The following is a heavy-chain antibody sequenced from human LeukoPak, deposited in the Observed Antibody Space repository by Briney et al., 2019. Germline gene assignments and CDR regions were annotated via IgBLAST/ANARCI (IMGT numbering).Heavy chain of an antibody. V-gene: IGHV3-30*18. CDR1: GFTFSSYG. J-gene: IGHJ6*02. Sequence: PGGSLRLSCAASGFTFSSYGIHWVRQAPGKGLEWVAVISYDGSNKYYADSVKGRFTISRDNSKNTLYLQMNSLRAEDTAVYYCAKDAYCGGDCYLEPWGYYYGMDVWGQGTTVTVSS. CDR2: ISYDGSNK. CDR3: AKDAYCGGDCYLEPWGYYYGMDV. D-gene: IGHD2-21*02.